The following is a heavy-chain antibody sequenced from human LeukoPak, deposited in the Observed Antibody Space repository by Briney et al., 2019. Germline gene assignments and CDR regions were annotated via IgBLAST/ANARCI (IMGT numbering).Heavy chain of an antibody. V-gene: IGHV3-23*01. Sequence: GGSLRLSCAASGFTFSSYAMSWVCQAPGKGLEWVSAISGSGGSTYYADSVKGRFTISRDNSKNTLYLQMNSLRAEDTALYYCAKAMGITMIVVVPDFDYWGQGTLVTVSS. CDR3: AKAMGITMIVVVPDFDY. D-gene: IGHD3-22*01. CDR1: GFTFSSYA. CDR2: ISGSGGST. J-gene: IGHJ4*02.